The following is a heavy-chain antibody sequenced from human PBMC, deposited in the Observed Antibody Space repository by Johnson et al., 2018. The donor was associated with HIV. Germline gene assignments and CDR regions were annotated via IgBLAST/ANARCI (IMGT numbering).Heavy chain of an antibody. CDR1: GFTFSSYA. J-gene: IGHJ3*02. V-gene: IGHV3-30*04. Sequence: QVQLVESGGGVVQPGRSLRLSCAASGFTFSSYAMHWVRQAPGKGLEWVAVISYDGSNKYYADSVKGRFTISRDNSKNTLYLQMNSLRAEDTAVYYCAKGLKLGSGDDAFDIWGHGTVVTVAS. D-gene: IGHD7-27*01. CDR2: ISYDGSNK. CDR3: AKGLKLGSGDDAFDI.